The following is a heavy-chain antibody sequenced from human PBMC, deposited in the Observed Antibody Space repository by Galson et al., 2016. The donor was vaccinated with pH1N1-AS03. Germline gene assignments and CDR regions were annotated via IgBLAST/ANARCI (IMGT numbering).Heavy chain of an antibody. Sequence: TLSLTCSVSGGPMRNNYWTWIRPAPGKGLEWNGYIDYSGNTNYNPSLQRRVTITLDTSNNQYSLKLASVTAADTAVFFCARGPPPPTACSNYWYGLDLWGPGAAVTVSS. CDR2: IDYSGNT. J-gene: IGHJ6*02. V-gene: IGHV4-59*01. CDR1: GGPMRNNY. D-gene: IGHD1-1*01. CDR3: ARGPPPPTACSNYWYGLDL.